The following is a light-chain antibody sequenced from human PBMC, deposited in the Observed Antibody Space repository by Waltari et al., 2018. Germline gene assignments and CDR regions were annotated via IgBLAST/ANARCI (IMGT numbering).Light chain of an antibody. J-gene: IGKJ2*01. V-gene: IGKV2-28*01. CDR1: QSRLHSNGHNS. CDR3: MQALQTPYT. Sequence: DIVMTQSPLSLPVTPGEPASISCRSSQSRLHSNGHNSMDWYLQMPGQSPHLLIYLGSNRASGVPDRFSGSGSGTDFTLKISRVEAEDVGIYYCMQALQTPYTFGQGTKLEIK. CDR2: LGS.